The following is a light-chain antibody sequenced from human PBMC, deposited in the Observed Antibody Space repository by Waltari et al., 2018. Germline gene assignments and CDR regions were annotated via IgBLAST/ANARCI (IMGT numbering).Light chain of an antibody. CDR3: ASYIAASTLV. CDR1: GTDVGRYNY. J-gene: IGLJ3*02. V-gene: IGLV2-14*03. Sequence: QSALTQPASVSGSPGQSITISCTGSGTDVGRYNYLSWYQHYPDKAPRLVFYDVTTRPSGVSDRFSGSKSGNTASLTISGLQPEDEADYYCASYIAASTLVFGGGTRLTVV. CDR2: DVT.